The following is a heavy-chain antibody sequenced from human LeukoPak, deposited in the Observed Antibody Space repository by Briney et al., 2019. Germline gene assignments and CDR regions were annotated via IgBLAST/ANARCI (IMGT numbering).Heavy chain of an antibody. Sequence: GGSLRLSCAASGFTFSSYAMSWVRQAPGKGLEWVSAISGSGVSTYYADSVKGRFTISRDNSKNTLYLQMNSLRAEDTAVYYCAREGRRPPYYYYYMDVWGKGTTVTISS. CDR3: AREGRRPPYYYYYMDV. V-gene: IGHV3-23*01. CDR1: GFTFSSYA. CDR2: ISGSGVST. J-gene: IGHJ6*03.